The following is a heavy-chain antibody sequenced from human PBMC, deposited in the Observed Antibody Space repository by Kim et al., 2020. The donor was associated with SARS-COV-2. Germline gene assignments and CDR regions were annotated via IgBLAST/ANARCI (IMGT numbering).Heavy chain of an antibody. D-gene: IGHD6-19*01. CDR1: GFTFSSYA. Sequence: GGSLRLSCAASGFTFSSYAMSWVRQAPGKGLEWVSAISGSGGRTYYADSVKGRFTISRDNSKSTLYLQMNSLRAEDTAVYYCAKEGAIAVAGTGGYWGQGTLVTVSS. V-gene: IGHV3-23*01. J-gene: IGHJ4*02. CDR3: AKEGAIAVAGTGGY. CDR2: ISGSGGRT.